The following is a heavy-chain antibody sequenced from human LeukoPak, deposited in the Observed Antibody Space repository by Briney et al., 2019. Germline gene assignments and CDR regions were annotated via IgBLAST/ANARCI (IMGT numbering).Heavy chain of an antibody. CDR3: ARGYSGYDYGNYFDY. Sequence: GGSLRLSCVASGFTFDDYGMNWVRQAPGKGLEWVSGSDWNGGSTGYADSVKGRFTISRDNGQNSLYLQTNSLRAEDTALYYCARGYSGYDYGNYFDYWGQGTLVTVSS. J-gene: IGHJ4*02. CDR1: GFTFDDYG. CDR2: SDWNGGST. V-gene: IGHV3-20*04. D-gene: IGHD5-12*01.